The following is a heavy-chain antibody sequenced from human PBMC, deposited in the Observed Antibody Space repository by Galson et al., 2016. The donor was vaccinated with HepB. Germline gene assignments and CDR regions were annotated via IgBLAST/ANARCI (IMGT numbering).Heavy chain of an antibody. Sequence: SLRLSCAASGFSFSSSAMHWVRQAPGKGLEWVAVISYHGSNKYYVDSVKGRFPISRDNSKNTLYLQMNSLRVEDTAMYYCARDGYYYGSGSYGAATYWGQGTPVTVSS. CDR1: GFSFSSSA. CDR2: ISYHGSNK. J-gene: IGHJ4*02. CDR3: ARDGYYYGSGSYGAATY. V-gene: IGHV3-30*04. D-gene: IGHD3-10*01.